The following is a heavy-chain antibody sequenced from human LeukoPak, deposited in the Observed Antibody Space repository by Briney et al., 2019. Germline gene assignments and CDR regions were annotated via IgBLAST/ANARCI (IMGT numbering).Heavy chain of an antibody. CDR1: GFTFSSYG. V-gene: IGHV3-30*03. CDR2: ISYDGSNK. Sequence: GRSLRLSCAASGFTFSSYGMHWVRQAPGKGLEWVAVISYDGSNKYYADSVKGRFTISGDNSKNTLYLQMNSLRAEDTAVYYCATTEVPYCSGGSCYRRGFDPWGQGTLVTVSS. D-gene: IGHD2-15*01. J-gene: IGHJ5*02. CDR3: ATTEVPYCSGGSCYRRGFDP.